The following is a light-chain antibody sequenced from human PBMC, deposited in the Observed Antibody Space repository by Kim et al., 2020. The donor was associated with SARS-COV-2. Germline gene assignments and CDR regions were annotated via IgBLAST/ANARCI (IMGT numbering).Light chain of an antibody. V-gene: IGLV3-1*01. Sequence: SVSPGQTATMAGSGDNLGDKYVCWYQQRPGQSPVLVIYQDSKRPSGIPERFFGSNSGNTATLTISGTQAIDEADYYCQAWDSSHVLFGGGTQLTVL. CDR2: QDS. J-gene: IGLJ2*01. CDR1: NLGDKY. CDR3: QAWDSSHVL.